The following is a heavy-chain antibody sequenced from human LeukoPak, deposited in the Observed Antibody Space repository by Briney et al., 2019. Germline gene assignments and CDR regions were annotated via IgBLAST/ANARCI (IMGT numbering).Heavy chain of an antibody. J-gene: IGHJ4*02. CDR1: GFTDSPIF. CDR3: AKERGGD. D-gene: IGHD2-21*01. Sequence: GGSLRLSCEASGFTDSPIFMGWVRQAPGKGLEWVSIIHIGDTTYYADSVKGRFTIPRDKFKNSLYLQMNSLRAEDTAVYYCAKERGGDWGQGTLVTVSS. V-gene: IGHV3-53*01. CDR2: IHIGDTT.